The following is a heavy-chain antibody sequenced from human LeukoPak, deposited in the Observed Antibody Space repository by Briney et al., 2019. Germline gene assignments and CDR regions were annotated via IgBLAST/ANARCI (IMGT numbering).Heavy chain of an antibody. Sequence: ASVKVSCKASGGTFSSYAISWVRQAPGQGLEWMGGIIPIFGTANYAQKFQGRVTITADESTSTAYMELSSLRSEDTAVYYCARTDGYCSSTSCSDYWGQGTLVTVSS. V-gene: IGHV1-69*13. CDR3: ARTDGYCSSTSCSDY. J-gene: IGHJ4*02. CDR2: IIPIFGTA. CDR1: GGTFSSYA. D-gene: IGHD2-2*03.